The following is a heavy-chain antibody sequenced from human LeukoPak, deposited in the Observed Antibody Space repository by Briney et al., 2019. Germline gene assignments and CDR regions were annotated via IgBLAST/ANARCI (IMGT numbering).Heavy chain of an antibody. Sequence: GAPVKVSCKASGYTFTGYYMHWVRQAPGQGLEWMGWINPNSGGTNYAQKFQGRVTMTRDTSISTAYMELSRLRSDDTAVYYCARAGLGYCSGGSCLPLDYWGQGTLVTVSS. V-gene: IGHV1-2*02. D-gene: IGHD2-15*01. CDR2: INPNSGGT. CDR1: GYTFTGYY. CDR3: ARAGLGYCSGGSCLPLDY. J-gene: IGHJ4*02.